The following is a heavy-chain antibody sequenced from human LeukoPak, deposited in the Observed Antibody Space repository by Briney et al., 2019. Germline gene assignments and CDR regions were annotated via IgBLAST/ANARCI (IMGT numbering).Heavy chain of an antibody. Sequence: PSETLSLTRTVSGGSISNYYWSWIRQPAGKGLEWIGRIYTSGSTNYNPSLKSRVTMSVDTSKNQFSLKLSSVTAADTAVYYCARGPKYCSGGSCYWDDYYYYYMDVWGKGTTVTVSS. CDR3: ARGPKYCSGGSCYWDDYYYYYMDV. V-gene: IGHV4-4*07. CDR1: GGSISNYY. J-gene: IGHJ6*03. D-gene: IGHD2-15*01. CDR2: IYTSGST.